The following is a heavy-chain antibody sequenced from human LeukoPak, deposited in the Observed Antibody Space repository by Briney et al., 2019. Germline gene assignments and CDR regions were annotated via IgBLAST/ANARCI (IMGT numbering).Heavy chain of an antibody. V-gene: IGHV1-8*01. J-gene: IGHJ5*02. CDR3: ARESPRITIFGVAQGGFDP. CDR1: GYTFTSYD. D-gene: IGHD3-3*01. Sequence: GASVKVSCKASGYTFTSYDINWVRQATGQGLEWMGWMNPNSGNTGYAQKFQGRVTMTRNTSISTAYMELSSLRSEDTAVYYCARESPRITIFGVAQGGFDPWGQGTLVTVSS. CDR2: MNPNSGNT.